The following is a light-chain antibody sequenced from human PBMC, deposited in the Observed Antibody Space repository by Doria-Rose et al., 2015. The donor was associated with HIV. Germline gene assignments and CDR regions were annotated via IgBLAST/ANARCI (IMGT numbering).Light chain of an antibody. J-gene: IGKJ1*01. CDR2: DGS. Sequence: TQSPGTLSLSPGERATLSCRASQSFSSTYLAWYQQKPGQAPSPLIYDGSTRATDIPDRFSASGSGTDFTLTINRLEPEDFALYYCHQYGTSWTFGQGTKVEI. CDR3: HQYGTSWT. CDR1: QSFSSTY. V-gene: IGKV3-20*01.